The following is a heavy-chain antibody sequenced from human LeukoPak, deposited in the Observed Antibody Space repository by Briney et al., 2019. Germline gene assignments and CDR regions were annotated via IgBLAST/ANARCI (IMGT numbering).Heavy chain of an antibody. CDR2: IRYNGNNQ. V-gene: IGHV3-30*02. CDR3: AKIQDNYGYGNYFDY. CDR1: GFTFNNYG. J-gene: IGHJ4*02. Sequence: PGGSLRLSCAASGFTFNNYGMHWVRQAPGKGLEWVAFIRYNGNNQYYADSVKGRFTISRDNSKNTLYLQMNSLRAEDTAVYYCAKIQDNYGYGNYFDYWGQGTLVTVSS. D-gene: IGHD3-16*01.